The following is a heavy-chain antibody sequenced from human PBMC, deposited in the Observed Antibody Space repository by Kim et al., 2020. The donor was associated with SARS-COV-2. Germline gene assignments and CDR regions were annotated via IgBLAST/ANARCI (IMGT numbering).Heavy chain of an antibody. Sequence: SETLSLTCTVSGGSISSGTYYWSWIRQPAGKGLEWIGRIYTTGSTNYNPSLKSRVTISVDTSKNQFSLKLSSVTAADTAVYYCAREYYGSGSFYVWLRFDPWGQGTLVTVSS. CDR2: IYTTGST. V-gene: IGHV4-61*02. J-gene: IGHJ5*02. CDR3: AREYYGSGSFYVWLRFDP. CDR1: GGSISSGTYY. D-gene: IGHD3-10*01.